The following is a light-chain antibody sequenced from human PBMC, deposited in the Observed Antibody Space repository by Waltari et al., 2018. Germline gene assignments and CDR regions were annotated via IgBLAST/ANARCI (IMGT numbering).Light chain of an antibody. CDR3: QQYYSSPYT. CDR1: QPVLYSSNHKDY. V-gene: IGKV4-1*01. CDR2: WAS. J-gene: IGKJ2*01. Sequence: DIVMTQSPDSLAVSLGARATIDFKSNQPVLYSSNHKDYLAWYQQKPGQPPKLVFYWASTRESGVPDRFSASGSGTDFTLTISSLQAEDVAVYYCQQYYSSPYTFGQWTKLEIK.